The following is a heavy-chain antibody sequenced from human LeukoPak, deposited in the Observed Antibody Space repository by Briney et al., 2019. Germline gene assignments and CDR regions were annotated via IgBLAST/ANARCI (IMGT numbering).Heavy chain of an antibody. CDR1: GFTFSSYG. D-gene: IGHD3-3*01. CDR3: GKVFWIGGPFNY. Sequence: GGSLRLSCAASGFTFSSYGMHWVRQAPGKGLEWVAVISYDGSNKYYADSVKGRFTISRDNSKNTLYLQMNSLRAEDTAVYYCGKVFWIGGPFNYGGQEPLSTVPS. CDR2: ISYDGSNK. V-gene: IGHV3-30*18. J-gene: IGHJ4*02.